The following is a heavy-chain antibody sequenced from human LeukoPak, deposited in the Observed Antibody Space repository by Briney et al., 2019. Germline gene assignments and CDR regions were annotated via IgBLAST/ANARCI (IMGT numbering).Heavy chain of an antibody. J-gene: IGHJ2*01. CDR3: ARDSPLTTVATFPYWYFDL. CDR2: TYYRSKWYN. V-gene: IGHV6-1*01. Sequence: SQTLSLTCTISGDSVSSNSAAWNWIRQSPSRGLEWLGRTYYRSKWYNDYAVSVKSRITINPDTSKNQFSLQLNSVTPEDTAVYYCARDSPLTTVATFPYWYFDLWGRGTLVTVSS. D-gene: IGHD4-17*01. CDR1: GDSVSSNSAA.